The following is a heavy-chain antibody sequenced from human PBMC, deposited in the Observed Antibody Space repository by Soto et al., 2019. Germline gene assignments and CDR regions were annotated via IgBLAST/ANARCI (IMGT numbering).Heavy chain of an antibody. J-gene: IGHJ4*02. V-gene: IGHV3-7*03. D-gene: IGHD1-26*01. CDR3: ASDRFRGTYYLRGVTYFFEE. CDR1: GFTFSRYS. Sequence: PGGSLRLSCAASGFTFSRYSMNWVRQAPGKGLEWVANIKQDESEKNYLDSVKGRFTIYRDNAKNSLYLQMDSLRAEDTAVYYCASDRFRGTYYLRGVTYFFEEWGQGAPVTVS. CDR2: IKQDESEK.